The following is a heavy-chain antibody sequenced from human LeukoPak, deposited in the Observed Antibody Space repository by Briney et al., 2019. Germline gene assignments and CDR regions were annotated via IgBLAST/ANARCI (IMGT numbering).Heavy chain of an antibody. CDR3: ATLDSYYDSSGRPLLPD. CDR2: FDREDDAP. D-gene: IGHD3-22*01. J-gene: IGHJ4*02. Sequence: GASVKVSGKVSGYSVTELSMHWVRQAPGLGLEWMGGFDREDDAPVYAQQFQGRVTMTEDTSTGTAYMELSSLRSEDTALYYCATLDSYYDSSGRPLLPDWGQGTLVTVSS. CDR1: GYSVTELS. V-gene: IGHV1-24*01.